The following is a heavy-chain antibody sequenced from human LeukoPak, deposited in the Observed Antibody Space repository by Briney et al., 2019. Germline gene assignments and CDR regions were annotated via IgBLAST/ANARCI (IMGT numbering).Heavy chain of an antibody. D-gene: IGHD3-16*01. J-gene: IGHJ4*02. CDR3: ARVVITFGGVYYFDY. V-gene: IGHV4-4*07. CDR2: IYTSGST. CDR1: GGSISSYY. Sequence: SETLSLTCTVSGGSISSYYWSWIRQPAGKGLEWIGRIYTSGSTNYNPSLKSRVTISVDTSKNQFSLKLSSVTAADTAVYYCARVVITFGGVYYFDYWGQGTLVTVSS.